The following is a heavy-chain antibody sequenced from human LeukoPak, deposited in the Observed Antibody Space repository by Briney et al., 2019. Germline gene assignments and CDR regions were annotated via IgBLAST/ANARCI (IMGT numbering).Heavy chain of an antibody. Sequence: PGGSLRLSCAASGFTFSSYWMHWVRHAPGKGLVWVSRIYRDGSSTSYADSVKGRFTISRDNAKNTLYLQMNSLRAEDTAVYYCARDSAQCTGGYCYLVSWGQGTLVTVSS. CDR2: IYRDGSST. D-gene: IGHD2-8*02. CDR1: GFTFSSYW. J-gene: IGHJ4*02. CDR3: ARDSAQCTGGYCYLVS. V-gene: IGHV3-74*01.